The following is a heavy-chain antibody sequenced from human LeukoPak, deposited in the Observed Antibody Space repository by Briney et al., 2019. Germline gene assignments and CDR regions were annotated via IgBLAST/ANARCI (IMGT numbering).Heavy chain of an antibody. CDR3: AKVAPYGGYAACDY. CDR2: ISSSGGST. V-gene: IGHV3-23*01. J-gene: IGHJ4*02. Sequence: PGGSLRLSCAASGFTFSRYAMSWVRQAPGKGLEWVSAISSSGGSTYYAGSVKGRFSISRDNSKNTLYLQMNSLRAEDRAVYYCAKVAPYGGYAACDYLGQGTLVTVSS. D-gene: IGHD5-12*01. CDR1: GFTFSRYA.